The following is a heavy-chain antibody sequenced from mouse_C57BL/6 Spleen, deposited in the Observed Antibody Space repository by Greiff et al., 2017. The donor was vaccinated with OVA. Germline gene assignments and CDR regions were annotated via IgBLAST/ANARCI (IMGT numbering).Heavy chain of an antibody. D-gene: IGHD1-1*01. Sequence: VKLVESGPGLVVPSQSLSITCTVSGFSLTSYGVHWVRQPPGKGLEWLVVIWSDGSTTYNSALKSRLSISKDNSKSQVFLKMNSLQTDDTAMYYCARHYGSSFFYAMDYWGQGTSVTVSS. J-gene: IGHJ4*01. CDR2: IWSDGST. CDR1: GFSLTSYG. CDR3: ARHYGSSFFYAMDY. V-gene: IGHV2-6-1*01.